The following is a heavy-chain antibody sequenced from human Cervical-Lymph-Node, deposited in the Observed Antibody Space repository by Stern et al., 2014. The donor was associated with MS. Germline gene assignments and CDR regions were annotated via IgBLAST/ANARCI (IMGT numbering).Heavy chain of an antibody. Sequence: VQLVESGSEVKKPWSSVKVSCKPSGDTYSNYALSWVRQAPGQGLEWVGGLIPFYGATRYGRKFQGRVTSTPEESTSTALMDLPNLTSDDTAIYYCALRRSYYVFWGQGTLITVSS. V-gene: IGHV1-69*01. J-gene: IGHJ4*02. CDR2: LIPFYGAT. CDR3: ALRRSYYVF. D-gene: IGHD4-11*01. CDR1: GDTYSNYA.